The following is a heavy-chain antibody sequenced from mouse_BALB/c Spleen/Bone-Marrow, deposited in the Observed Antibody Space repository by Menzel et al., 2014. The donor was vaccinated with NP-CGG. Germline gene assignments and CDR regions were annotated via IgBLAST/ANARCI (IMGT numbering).Heavy chain of an antibody. CDR1: GYTFTSYY. D-gene: IGHD2-2*01. CDR3: TRSGTSWLRRSWYFDV. CDR2: INPSNGGT. Sequence: QVQLQQSGAELVKPGASVKLSCKASGYTFTSYYMYWVKQGPGQGLEWIGEINPSNGGTNFNEKFKSKATLTVDKSSSTAYMQLSSLTSEDSAVYYCTRSGTSWLRRSWYFDVWGAGTTVTVSS. J-gene: IGHJ1*01. V-gene: IGHV1S81*02.